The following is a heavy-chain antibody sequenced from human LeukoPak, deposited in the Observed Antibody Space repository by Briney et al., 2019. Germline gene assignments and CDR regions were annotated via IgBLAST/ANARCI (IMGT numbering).Heavy chain of an antibody. CDR3: ARDRGRFDP. CDR2: IYYSRST. Sequence: SETLSLTCTVSGGSISSYYWSWIRQPPGKGLEWIGYIYYSRSTNYNPSLKSRVTISVDTSKNQFSLKLSSVTAADTAVYYCARDRGRFDPWGQGTLVTVSS. CDR1: GGSISSYY. V-gene: IGHV4-59*01. J-gene: IGHJ5*02.